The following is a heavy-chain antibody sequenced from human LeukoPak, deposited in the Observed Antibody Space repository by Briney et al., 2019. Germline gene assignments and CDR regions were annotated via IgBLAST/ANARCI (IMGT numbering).Heavy chain of an antibody. V-gene: IGHV3-21*01. CDR1: GFTFSSSS. CDR3: ARGSGSSYAPCDY. Sequence: GGSLRLSCGASGFTFSSSSMNWVRQAPGKGLELVSSISSSSSYIYYADSVKGRFTISRDNAKNSLYLQMNSLRAEDTALYYCARGSGSSYAPCDYWGHGTLVTVSS. J-gene: IGHJ4*01. D-gene: IGHD2-15*01. CDR2: ISSSSSYI.